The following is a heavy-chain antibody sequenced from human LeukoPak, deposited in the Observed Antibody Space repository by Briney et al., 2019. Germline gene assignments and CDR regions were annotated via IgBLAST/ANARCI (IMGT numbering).Heavy chain of an antibody. CDR3: AKEGRSLQTY. J-gene: IGHJ4*02. CDR1: GFMFSSNW. Sequence: SGGSLRLSCAASGFMFSSNWMSWVRLARGQGLEWVANIKEDGTETYYVDSVKGRFTISRDNAKNSLYLQMNSLRVEDTAVYYCAKEGRSLQTYWGQGTLVTVSS. D-gene: IGHD1-1*01. V-gene: IGHV3-7*03. CDR2: IKEDGTET.